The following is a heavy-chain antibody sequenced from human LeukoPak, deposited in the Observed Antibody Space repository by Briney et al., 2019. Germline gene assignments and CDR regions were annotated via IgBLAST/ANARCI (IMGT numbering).Heavy chain of an antibody. Sequence: SETLSLTCAAYGGSFSGYYWSWIRQPPGKGLEWIGEINHSGSTNYNPSLKSRVTISVDTSKNQFSLKLSSVTAADTAVYYCARVSLGAFDIWGQGTMVTVSS. CDR1: GGSFSGYY. J-gene: IGHJ3*02. D-gene: IGHD2/OR15-2a*01. CDR3: ARVSLGAFDI. CDR2: INHSGST. V-gene: IGHV4-34*01.